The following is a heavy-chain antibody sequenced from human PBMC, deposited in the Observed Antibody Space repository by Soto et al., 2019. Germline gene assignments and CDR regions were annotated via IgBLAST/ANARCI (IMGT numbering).Heavy chain of an antibody. CDR1: GGSFGGYY. V-gene: IGHV4-34*01. D-gene: IGHD4-17*01. CDR2: VNHRGRA. Sequence: QVQLQQWGAGLLKPSETLSLTCAVYGGSFGGYYWSWIRQPPGKGLEWIGEVNHRGRANYNPSLKSRVTISVYTSKNQFSLNLTSVTAADTAVYYCARATDYSNYFDYWGQGPLVTVSS. CDR3: ARATDYSNYFDY. J-gene: IGHJ4*02.